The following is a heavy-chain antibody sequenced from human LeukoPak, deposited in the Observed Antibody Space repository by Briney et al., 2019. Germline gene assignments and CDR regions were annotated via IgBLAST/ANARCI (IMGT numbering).Heavy chain of an antibody. CDR3: AKEPSRAAAGGGRAFDI. J-gene: IGHJ3*02. V-gene: IGHV3-23*01. Sequence: PGGSLRLSCAASGFTFSSYAMTWVRQAPGKGLEWVSSISGTGGTTFYADSVKGRFTISRDNSKNTLYLRMNSLRADDTAVYYCAKEPSRAAAGGGRAFDIWGQGTMVIVSS. D-gene: IGHD6-13*01. CDR2: ISGTGGTT. CDR1: GFTFSSYA.